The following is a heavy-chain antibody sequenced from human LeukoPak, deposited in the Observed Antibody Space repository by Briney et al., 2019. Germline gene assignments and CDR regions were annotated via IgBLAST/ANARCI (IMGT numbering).Heavy chain of an antibody. D-gene: IGHD3-10*01. Sequence: SETLSLTCTVSGGSISNYYWSWIRQPPGKGLEWIGNIYYSGSTNYNPSLKSRVTISVDTSKNQFSLKLRSVTAADTAVYYCARDVGFNLKFGFDYWGQGTLVTVSS. J-gene: IGHJ4*02. CDR1: GGSISNYY. V-gene: IGHV4-59*01. CDR3: ARDVGFNLKFGFDY. CDR2: IYYSGST.